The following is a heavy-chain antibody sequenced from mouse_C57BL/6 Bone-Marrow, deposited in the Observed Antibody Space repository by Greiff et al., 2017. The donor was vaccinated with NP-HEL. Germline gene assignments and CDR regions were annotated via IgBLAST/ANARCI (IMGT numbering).Heavy chain of an antibody. CDR1: GYTFTSYW. CDR2: IDPNSGGT. D-gene: IGHD2-4*01. J-gene: IGHJ3*01. V-gene: IGHV1-72*01. CDR3: AYYDYDGAWFAY. Sequence: QVQLKQPGAELVKPGASVKLSCKASGYTFTSYWMHWVKQRPGRGLEWIGRIDPNSGGTKYNEKFKSKATLTVDKPSSTAYMQLSSLTSEDSAVYYCAYYDYDGAWFAYWGQGTLVTVSA.